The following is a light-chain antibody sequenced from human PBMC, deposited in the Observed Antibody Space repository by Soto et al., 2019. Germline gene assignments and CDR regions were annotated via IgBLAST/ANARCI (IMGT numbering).Light chain of an antibody. Sequence: QSVLTQPASVSGSPGQSITISCTGTSSDVGGYNYVSWYQQHPVKAPKLMIYDVTNRPSGVSDRFSGSKSGNTASLTISGLQAEGEADYYCSSYTSSSTPYVFGTGTQLTVL. V-gene: IGLV2-14*01. J-gene: IGLJ1*01. CDR1: SSDVGGYNY. CDR3: SSYTSSSTPYV. CDR2: DVT.